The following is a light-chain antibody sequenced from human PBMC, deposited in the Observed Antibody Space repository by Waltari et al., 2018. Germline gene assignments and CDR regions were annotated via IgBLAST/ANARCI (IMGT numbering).Light chain of an antibody. J-gene: IGKJ3*01. Sequence: EGVLTPSPRTLSLSPGERHPLSRSGTQSVSSSYLAWYQQKPGPAPRLLIFGAASRATGIPDRLRGSGSGTDFTLTISRLEPGDFAVYYCQQYGSSPLFTFGHGTKVDIK. CDR3: QQYGSSPLFT. V-gene: IGKV3-20*01. CDR2: GAA. CDR1: QSVSSSY.